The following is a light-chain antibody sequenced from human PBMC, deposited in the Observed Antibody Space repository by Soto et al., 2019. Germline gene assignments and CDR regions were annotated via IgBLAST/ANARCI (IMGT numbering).Light chain of an antibody. V-gene: IGLV2-14*01. J-gene: IGLJ1*01. Sequence: QSALTQPASVSGSPGQSITISCTGTSSDVGGYNYVSWYQQHPGKAHKLMIYDVSNRPSGVSNRFSGSKSGNTASLTISGLQAEDEADYYCSSYTSSSTLYVFGTGTKVTV. CDR3: SSYTSSSTLYV. CDR2: DVS. CDR1: SSDVGGYNY.